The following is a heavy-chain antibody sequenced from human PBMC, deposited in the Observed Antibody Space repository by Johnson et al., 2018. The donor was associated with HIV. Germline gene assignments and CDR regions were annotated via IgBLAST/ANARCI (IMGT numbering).Heavy chain of an antibody. V-gene: IGHV3-33*06. Sequence: QAQLVESGGGLVQPGRSLRLSCAASGFTFSSYGMHWVRQAPGKGLEWVAVIWYDGSNKYYADSVKGRFTISRDNSKNTLYLQMNSLRAEDTAVYYCAKRGGVGDVAFDIWGQGTMVTVSS. CDR1: GFTFSSYG. CDR2: IWYDGSNK. J-gene: IGHJ3*02. D-gene: IGHD3-16*01. CDR3: AKRGGVGDVAFDI.